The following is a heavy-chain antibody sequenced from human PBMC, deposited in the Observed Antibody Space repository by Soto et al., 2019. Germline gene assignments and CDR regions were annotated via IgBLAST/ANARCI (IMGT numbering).Heavy chain of an antibody. Sequence: SETLSLTCTVSCGSISSGGYYWSWIRQHPGKGLEWIGYIYYSGSTYYNPSLKSRVTISVDTSKNQFSLKLSSVTAADTAVYYCASSKGGGGWFDPWGQGTLVTVSS. V-gene: IGHV4-31*03. CDR3: ASSKGGGGWFDP. CDR2: IYYSGST. D-gene: IGHD4-4*01. CDR1: CGSISSGGYY. J-gene: IGHJ5*02.